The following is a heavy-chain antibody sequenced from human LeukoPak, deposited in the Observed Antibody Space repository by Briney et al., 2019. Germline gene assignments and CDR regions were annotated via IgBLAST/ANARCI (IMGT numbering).Heavy chain of an antibody. J-gene: IGHJ4*02. Sequence: PSETLSLTCTVSGGSISSYSWGWIRQPPGKGLEWIGYIYYSGSTSYNPSLKSRVTMLVDTSKNQFSLKLSSVTAADTAVYYCARRFQDNSWSEYFDYWGQGTLVTVSS. CDR3: ARRFQDNSWSEYFDY. CDR2: IYYSGST. D-gene: IGHD6-13*01. V-gene: IGHV4-59*08. CDR1: GGSISSYS.